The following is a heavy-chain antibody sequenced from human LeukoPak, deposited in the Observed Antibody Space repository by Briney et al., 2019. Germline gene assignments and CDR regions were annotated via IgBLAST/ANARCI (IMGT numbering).Heavy chain of an antibody. CDR2: IIPIFGTA. CDR1: GGTFSSYA. Sequence: GASVKVSCTASGGTFSSYAISWVRQAPGQGLEWMGGIIPIFGTANYAQKFQGRVTITADESTSTAYMELSSLRSEDTAVYYCARGQPQYYDFWSGPIDYWGQGTLVTVSS. CDR3: ARGQPQYYDFWSGPIDY. V-gene: IGHV1-69*13. D-gene: IGHD3-3*01. J-gene: IGHJ4*02.